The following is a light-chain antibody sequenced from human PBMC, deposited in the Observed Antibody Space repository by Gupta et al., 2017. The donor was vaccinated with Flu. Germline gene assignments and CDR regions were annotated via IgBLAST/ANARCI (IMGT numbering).Light chain of an antibody. CDR1: NIGSKS. CDR2: VES. J-gene: IGLJ2*01. Sequence: TDRITCGGNNIGSKSVHWYQQKTGQEHVLVVVVESDRPSGIPDRFSGANSGNTAKLTISRVEAGDEADYYGQVWDGSSSSHSVVFGGGTKLTVL. V-gene: IGLV3-21*02. CDR3: QVWDGSSSSHSVV.